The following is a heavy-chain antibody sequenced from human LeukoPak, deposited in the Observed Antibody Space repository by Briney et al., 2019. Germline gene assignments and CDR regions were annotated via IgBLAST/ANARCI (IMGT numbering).Heavy chain of an antibody. Sequence: ASVKVSCKASGYTFTSYGISWVRQAPGQGLEWMGWISAYNGNTNYAQKLQGRVTITADKSTSTAYMELSSVTAADTAVYYCARVGATLYYYYYMDVWGKGTTVTVSS. CDR1: GYTFTSYG. V-gene: IGHV1-18*01. J-gene: IGHJ6*03. CDR2: ISAYNGNT. CDR3: ARVGATLYYYYYMDV. D-gene: IGHD1-26*01.